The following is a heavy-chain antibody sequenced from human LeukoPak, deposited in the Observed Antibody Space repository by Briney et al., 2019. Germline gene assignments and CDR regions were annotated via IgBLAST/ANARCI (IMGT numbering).Heavy chain of an antibody. CDR3: AHSGDGYNSETPSMDV. D-gene: IGHD5-24*01. J-gene: IGHJ6*02. CDR2: IYWDDDK. V-gene: IGHV2-5*02. CDR1: GFSLSTSGVG. Sequence: SGPTLLNPTQPLTLTCTFSGFSLSTSGVGVGWIRQPPGKALEWLALIYWDDDKRYSPSLKSRLTITKDTSKNQVVLTMTNMDPVDTATYYCAHSGDGYNSETPSMDVWGQGTTVTVSS.